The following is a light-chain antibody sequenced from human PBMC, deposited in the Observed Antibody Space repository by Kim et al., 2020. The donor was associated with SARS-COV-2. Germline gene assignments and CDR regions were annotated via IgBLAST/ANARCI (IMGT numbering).Light chain of an antibody. V-gene: IGKV2-30*02. Sequence: EVVMTQSPLSLPVTLGQPASTSGRSSQSLVRSDGNTYLNWYQQRPGQSPKRLIYQVSKRDSGVPDRFSASGSGTDFTLKISRVEAEDVGIYFCMQGAPGYTFGQGTKLEI. CDR3: MQGAPGYT. CDR2: QVS. CDR1: QSLVRSDGNTY. J-gene: IGKJ2*01.